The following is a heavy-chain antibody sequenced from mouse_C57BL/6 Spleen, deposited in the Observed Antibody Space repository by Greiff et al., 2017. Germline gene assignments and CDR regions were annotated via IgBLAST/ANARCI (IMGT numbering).Heavy chain of an antibody. CDR3: ARRDYSNSMDY. D-gene: IGHD2-5*01. CDR1: GYAFSSSW. Sequence: VKLQESGPELVKPGASVKISCKASGYAFSSSWMNWVKQRPGKGLEWIGRIYPGDGDTNYNGKFKGKATLTADKSSSTSYMQRSSLTSEDSAVYFCARRDYSNSMDYWGHGTSVTVSS. V-gene: IGHV1-82*01. CDR2: IYPGDGDT. J-gene: IGHJ4*01.